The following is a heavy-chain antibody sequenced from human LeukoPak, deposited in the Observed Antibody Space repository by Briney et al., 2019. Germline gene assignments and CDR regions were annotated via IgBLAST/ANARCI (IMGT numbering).Heavy chain of an antibody. Sequence: GRSLRLSCAASGFTFDDYAMHWVRQAPGKGLEWVSGISWNSGSIGYADSVKGRFTISRDNAKNSLYLQMNSLRAEDTALYYCAKRGQNYYGSGSHDAFDIWGQGTMVTVSS. CDR3: AKRGQNYYGSGSHDAFDI. J-gene: IGHJ3*02. CDR2: ISWNSGSI. V-gene: IGHV3-9*01. CDR1: GFTFDDYA. D-gene: IGHD3-10*01.